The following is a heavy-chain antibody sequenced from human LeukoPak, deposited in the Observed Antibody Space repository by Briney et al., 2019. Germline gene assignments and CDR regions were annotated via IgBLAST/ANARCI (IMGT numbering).Heavy chain of an antibody. V-gene: IGHV3-53*01. CDR3: ARDTPSSGFDY. CDR2: IYSGGST. CDR1: GFTVSSNY. J-gene: IGHJ4*02. Sequence: GGSLRLSCAASGFTVSSNYMSWVRQAPGKGLEWVSVIYSGGSTYYADSVKGRFTISRDNSKNTVNLQMNSLRPEDTAVYYCARDTPSSGFDYWGQGTQVTVSS. D-gene: IGHD3-10*01.